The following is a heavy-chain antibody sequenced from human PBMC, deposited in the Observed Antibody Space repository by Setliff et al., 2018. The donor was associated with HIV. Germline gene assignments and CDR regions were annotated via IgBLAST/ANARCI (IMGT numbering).Heavy chain of an antibody. CDR1: GAPLSGYC. CDR2: INDSGDT. V-gene: IGHV4-34*01. J-gene: IGHJ1*01. Sequence: SETLSLTCGLYGAPLSGYCWTWIRQSPEKGLEWIGEINDSGDTKYNSSLMSRLSMSVEKSKNEFSLKVTSLTAADTAVYFCTRGPARRYPGSTVYGLWGQGTPVTAPQ. CDR3: TRGPARRYPGSTVYGL. D-gene: IGHD1-26*01.